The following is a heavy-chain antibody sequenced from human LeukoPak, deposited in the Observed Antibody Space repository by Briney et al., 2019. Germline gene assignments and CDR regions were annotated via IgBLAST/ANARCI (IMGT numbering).Heavy chain of an antibody. CDR2: ITSGGDYI. V-gene: IGHV3-21*01. CDR1: GFKLIGYS. CDR3: ARGHYDVLAASYKWTPDY. J-gene: IGHJ4*02. Sequence: AGSLRLSCAASGFKLIGYSMNWVRQAPGKGLEWVSSITSGGDYIYYADSVKGRFTTSRDNAKNSLSLQLNSLRVEDTAVYYCARGHYDVLAASYKWTPDYWGQGTLVTVSS. D-gene: IGHD3-9*01.